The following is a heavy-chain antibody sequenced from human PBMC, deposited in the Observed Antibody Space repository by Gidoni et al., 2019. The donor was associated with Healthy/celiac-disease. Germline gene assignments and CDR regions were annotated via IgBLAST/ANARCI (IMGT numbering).Heavy chain of an antibody. CDR1: GFTFSSYW. CDR2: INSDGSST. V-gene: IGHV3-74*01. CDR3: ARGGRWLQLVDY. Sequence: EVQLVESGGGLVQPGGSLRLSCAASGFTFSSYWMHWFRQAPGKGLVWVSRINSDGSSTSYADSVKGRFTISRDNAKNTLYLQMNSLRAEDTAVYYCARGGRWLQLVDYWGQGTLVTVSS. J-gene: IGHJ4*02. D-gene: IGHD5-12*01.